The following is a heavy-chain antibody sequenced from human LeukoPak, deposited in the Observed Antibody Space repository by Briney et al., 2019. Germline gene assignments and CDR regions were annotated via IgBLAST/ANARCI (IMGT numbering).Heavy chain of an antibody. V-gene: IGHV4-39*01. CDR3: ARLSVGLLYDY. J-gene: IGHJ4*02. CDR2: IYYSGST. Sequence: SETLSLTCTVSGGSISSSSYYWGWGRQPPGTGLEWIGSIYYSGSTYYNPSLKSRVTISVDTSKNQFSLKLSSVTAADTAVYYCARLSVGLLYDYWGQGTLVTVSS. CDR1: GGSISSSSYY. D-gene: IGHD2-2*02.